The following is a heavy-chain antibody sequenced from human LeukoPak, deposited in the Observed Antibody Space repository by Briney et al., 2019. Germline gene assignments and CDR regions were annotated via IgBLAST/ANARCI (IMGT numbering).Heavy chain of an antibody. CDR2: IKSKTDGGTT. D-gene: IGHD3-10*01. V-gene: IGHV3-15*01. J-gene: IGHJ4*02. CDR3: TTGRVVRGVIRDPFDY. CDR1: GFTFSNAW. Sequence: GGSLRLSCAASGFTFSNAWMSWVRQAPGKGLEWVGRIKSKTDGGTTDYAAPVKGRFTISRDDSKNTLYLQMNSLKTEDTAVYYCTTGRVVRGVIRDPFDYWGQGTLVTVSS.